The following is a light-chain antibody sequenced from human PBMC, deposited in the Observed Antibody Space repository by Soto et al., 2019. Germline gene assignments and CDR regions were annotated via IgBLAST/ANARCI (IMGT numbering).Light chain of an antibody. CDR3: QQYNNWPPIT. CDR1: QSVSSN. V-gene: IGKV3-15*01. CDR2: GAS. J-gene: IGKJ5*01. Sequence: EIGMTQSPATLSVSPGERATLSCRASQSVSSNLAWYQQKPGQAPRLLIYGASTRATGIPARFSGSGYGTEFTLTIRRLQSEDFAVYYCQQYNNWPPITFGQGTRLEIK.